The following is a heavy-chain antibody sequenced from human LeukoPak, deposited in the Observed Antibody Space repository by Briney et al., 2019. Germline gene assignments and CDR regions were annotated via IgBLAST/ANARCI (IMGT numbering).Heavy chain of an antibody. CDR3: ARALGRCSGGTWYSYYCYYAMDV. CDR2: IYPDDSDT. V-gene: IGHV5-51*01. CDR1: GYNFATYW. D-gene: IGHD2-15*01. J-gene: IGHJ6*02. Sequence: GESLKISCKGSGYNFATYWIGWVRQRPGKGLEWMGVIYPDDSDTRYSPSFQGQVTISVDKSINIAYLQWSSLKASDTAIYYCARALGRCSGGTWYSYYCYYAMDVWGQGTTVTVSS.